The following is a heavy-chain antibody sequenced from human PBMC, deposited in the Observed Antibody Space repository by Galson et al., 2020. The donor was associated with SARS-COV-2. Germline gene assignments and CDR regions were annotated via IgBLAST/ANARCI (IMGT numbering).Heavy chain of an antibody. V-gene: IGHV1-3*01. D-gene: IGHD3-3*01. CDR3: ARDGYYDFWSGYSVPYYYYYYMDV. Sequence: ASVKVSCQASGYTFTSYAMHWVRQAPGQRLEWMGWINAGNGNTQYSQKFQGRVTITRDTPASTAYMELSSLRSEDTAVYYCARDGYYDFWSGYSVPYYYYYYMDVWGKGTTVTVAS. CDR1: GYTFTSYA. CDR2: INAGNGNT. J-gene: IGHJ6*03.